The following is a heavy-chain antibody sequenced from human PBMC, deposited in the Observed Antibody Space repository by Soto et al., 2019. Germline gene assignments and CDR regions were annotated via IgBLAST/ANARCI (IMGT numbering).Heavy chain of an antibody. CDR3: AKALVVVTAIRGWGMDV. Sequence: EVQLLESGGGLVQPGGSLRLSCAASGFTFSGYAMSWVRQAPGKGLEWVSAISGSGGSTYHADSVKGRFTISRDNSKNTLYLQMNSLRAEDTAVYYCAKALVVVTAIRGWGMDVWGQGTTVTVSS. J-gene: IGHJ6*02. V-gene: IGHV3-23*01. CDR1: GFTFSGYA. D-gene: IGHD2-21*02. CDR2: ISGSGGST.